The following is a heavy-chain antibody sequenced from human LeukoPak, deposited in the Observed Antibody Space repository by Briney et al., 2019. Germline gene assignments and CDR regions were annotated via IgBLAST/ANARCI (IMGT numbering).Heavy chain of an antibody. CDR1: GFTFSSYS. CDR2: ISSSSYI. Sequence: PGGSLRLSCAASGFTFSSYSMNWVRQAPGKGLEWVSSISSSSYIYYADSVKGRFTISRDNSKNTLYLQMNSLRAEDTAVYYCAREASYYGSGSYLDYWGQGTLVTVSS. CDR3: AREASYYGSGSYLDY. J-gene: IGHJ4*02. V-gene: IGHV3-21*01. D-gene: IGHD3-10*01.